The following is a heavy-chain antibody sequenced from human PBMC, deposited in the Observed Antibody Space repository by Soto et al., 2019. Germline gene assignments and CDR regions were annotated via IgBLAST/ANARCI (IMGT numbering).Heavy chain of an antibody. Sequence: KSSETLSLTCTVSGGSMIAYYWNWIRQPPGKGLQWIGYTYYSGSTTYNPSLKSRVTISVDSSKNQFSLKLDSVTPADTAVYYCARVRGTAGKRYFDYWGPGTLVTAPQ. D-gene: IGHD6-13*01. CDR1: GGSMIAYY. J-gene: IGHJ4*02. CDR3: ARVRGTAGKRYFDY. CDR2: TYYSGST. V-gene: IGHV4-59*01.